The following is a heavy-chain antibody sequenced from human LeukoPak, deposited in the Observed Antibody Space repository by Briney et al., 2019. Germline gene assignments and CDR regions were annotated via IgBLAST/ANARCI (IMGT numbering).Heavy chain of an antibody. V-gene: IGHV1-8*01. Sequence: SVKVSCKASGYTLTSYDINWVRQATGQGLEWMGWKNPNSGRTGFAQKFQGRLTMTMNTSISTAYMELSSLSSEDTAVYYCARGPVSTHGMDVWGQGTTVTVSS. CDR1: GYTLTSYD. D-gene: IGHD2-2*01. CDR2: KNPNSGRT. CDR3: ARGPVSTHGMDV. J-gene: IGHJ6*02.